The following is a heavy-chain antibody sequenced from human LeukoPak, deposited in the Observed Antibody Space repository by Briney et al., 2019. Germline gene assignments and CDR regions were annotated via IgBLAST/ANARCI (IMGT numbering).Heavy chain of an antibody. Sequence: GGSLRLSCAASGFTFSSYAVSWVRQAPGKGLEWVSAISGSGGSTYYADSVKGRFTISRDNSKNMLYLQMNSLRAEDTAVYYCAKDPAPGVAGTWGQGTLVTVSS. CDR1: GFTFSSYA. CDR3: AKDPAPGVAGT. CDR2: ISGSGGST. J-gene: IGHJ4*02. D-gene: IGHD6-19*01. V-gene: IGHV3-23*01.